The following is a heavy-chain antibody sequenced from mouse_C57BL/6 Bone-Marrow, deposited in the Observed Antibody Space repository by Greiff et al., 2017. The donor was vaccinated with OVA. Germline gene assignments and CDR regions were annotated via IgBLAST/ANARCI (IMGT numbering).Heavy chain of an antibody. CDR2: ISNLAYSI. D-gene: IGHD1-1*01. CDR3: ARQLLLRDYAMDY. CDR1: GFTFSDYG. V-gene: IGHV5-15*01. Sequence: EVQGVESGGGLVQPGGSLKLSCAASGFTFSDYGMAWVRQAPRKGPEWVAFISNLAYSIYYADTVTGRFTISRENAKNTLYLEMSSLRSEDTAMYYCARQLLLRDYAMDYWGQGTSVTVSS. J-gene: IGHJ4*01.